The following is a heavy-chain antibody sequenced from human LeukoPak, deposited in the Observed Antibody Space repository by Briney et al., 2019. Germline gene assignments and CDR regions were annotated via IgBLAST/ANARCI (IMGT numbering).Heavy chain of an antibody. Sequence: ASVTVSYKASGYTFTIYGISWVRQAPGQGLEWLGWISAYNGNTNYAQKLQGRVTMTTDTSRSTAYMELRSLRSDDTAVYYCARDKGSVVAASGWGQGTLVTVSS. CDR3: ARDKGSVVAASG. CDR1: GYTFTIYG. J-gene: IGHJ4*02. CDR2: ISAYNGNT. D-gene: IGHD2-15*01. V-gene: IGHV1-18*01.